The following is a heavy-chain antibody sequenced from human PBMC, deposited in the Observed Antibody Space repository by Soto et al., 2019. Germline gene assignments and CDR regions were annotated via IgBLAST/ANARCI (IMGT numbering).Heavy chain of an antibody. D-gene: IGHD2-15*01. CDR1: GYTFTSYG. CDR3: ARVDCSGGSCYPTFDY. J-gene: IGHJ4*02. V-gene: IGHV1-18*01. CDR2: ISAYNGNT. Sequence: ASVKVSCKASGYTFTSYGISWVRQAPGQGLEWMGWISAYNGNTNYAQKLQGRVTMTTDTSTSTAYMGLRSLISDDTAVYYCARVDCSGGSCYPTFDYWGQGTLVTVSS.